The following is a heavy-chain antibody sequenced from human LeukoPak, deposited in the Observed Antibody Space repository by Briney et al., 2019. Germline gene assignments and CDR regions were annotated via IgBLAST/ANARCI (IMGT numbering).Heavy chain of an antibody. CDR1: GGSISRVY. CDR3: ARYSGTTGEVKFDP. D-gene: IGHD4-17*01. J-gene: IGHJ5*02. CDR2: VYSDGTI. V-gene: IGHV4-4*07. Sequence: SQTLSLTCTVAGGSISRVYWSSIRQRAGKELEWIGRVYSDGTITYNPSLQSRLTMSIDTTKNQFSIKLCFVTATDAAVYYCARYSGTTGEVKFDPWGQGTLVTVSS.